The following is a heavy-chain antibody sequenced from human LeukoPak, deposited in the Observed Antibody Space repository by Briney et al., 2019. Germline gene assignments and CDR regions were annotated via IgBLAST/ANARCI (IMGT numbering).Heavy chain of an antibody. CDR1: GFTFSNYW. CDR2: INTDGSRI. CDR3: ARVLSGSWDWFDP. D-gene: IGHD3-22*01. Sequence: GGSLRLSCAASGFTFSNYWMHWVRQAPGKGLVWVSRINTDGSRITYADSVKGRFTISRDNAMNTVYLQMNSLRAEDAAVYYCARVLSGSWDWFDPWGQGTLVTVSS. V-gene: IGHV3-74*01. J-gene: IGHJ5*02.